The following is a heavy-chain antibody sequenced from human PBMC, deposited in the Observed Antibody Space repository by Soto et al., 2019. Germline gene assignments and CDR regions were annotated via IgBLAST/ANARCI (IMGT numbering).Heavy chain of an antibody. Sequence: PGGSLRLSCAASGFTFSSYSMNWVRQAPGKGLEWVSSISSSSSYIYYADSVKGRSTISRDNAKNSLYLQMNSLRAEDTAVYYCAREKFGEFPYYYYYGMDVWGQGTTVTVS. D-gene: IGHD3-10*01. J-gene: IGHJ6*02. CDR1: GFTFSSYS. CDR2: ISSSSSYI. V-gene: IGHV3-21*01. CDR3: AREKFGEFPYYYYYGMDV.